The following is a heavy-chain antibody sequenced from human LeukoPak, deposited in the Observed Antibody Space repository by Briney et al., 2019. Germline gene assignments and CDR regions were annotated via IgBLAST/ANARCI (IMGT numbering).Heavy chain of an antibody. V-gene: IGHV4-39*01. J-gene: IGHJ5*02. CDR2: IHYSGNT. CDR3: ARHGYTSGWYRFDP. Sequence: SETLSLTCTVSGGSISSDSHYWGWIRQTPGKGLEWIGSIHYSGNTYNNPSLKSRVTLSVDTSKSQFSLKLSSVTAADTAVYYCARHGYTSGWYRFDPWGQGTLVTVSS. CDR1: GGSISSDSHY. D-gene: IGHD6-19*01.